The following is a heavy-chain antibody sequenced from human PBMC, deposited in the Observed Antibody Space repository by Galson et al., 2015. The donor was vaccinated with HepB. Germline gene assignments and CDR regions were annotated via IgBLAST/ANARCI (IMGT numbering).Heavy chain of an antibody. CDR3: AKDARYCSGTTCSKYYFDL. D-gene: IGHD2-2*01. Sequence: SLRLSCAASGFSFSSYAMSWVRQAPGKGLEWVSGISDSGGRTYFADSVRGRFTISRDNSKNTLYLQMNSLRAEDTAVYYCAKDARYCSGTTCSKYYFDLWGRGTLVTVSS. CDR1: GFSFSSYA. CDR2: ISDSGGRT. J-gene: IGHJ2*01. V-gene: IGHV3-23*01.